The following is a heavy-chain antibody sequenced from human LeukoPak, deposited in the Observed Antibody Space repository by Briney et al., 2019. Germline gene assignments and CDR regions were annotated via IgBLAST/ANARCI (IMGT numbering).Heavy chain of an antibody. J-gene: IGHJ4*02. Sequence: PGGSLRLSCAASGFTFRSYVMSWVRQAPGKGLEWVGRIKSKTDGGTTDYAAPVKGRFTISRDDSKNTLYLQMNSLKTEDTAVYYCTTAPVGYCSGGSCYPFDYWGQGTLVTVSS. CDR3: TTAPVGYCSGGSCYPFDY. D-gene: IGHD2-15*01. CDR2: IKSKTDGGTT. CDR1: GFTFRSYV. V-gene: IGHV3-15*01.